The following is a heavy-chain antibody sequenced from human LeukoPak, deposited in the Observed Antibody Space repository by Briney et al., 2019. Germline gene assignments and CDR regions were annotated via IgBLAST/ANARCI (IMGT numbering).Heavy chain of an antibody. V-gene: IGHV5-51*01. CDR2: IYPGDSDT. CDR1: GYSFTSYW. J-gene: IGHJ4*02. CDR3: ARTAADYFDY. D-gene: IGHD6-25*01. Sequence: GESLKVPCKGSGYSFTSYWIGWVRQMPGRGLEWMGIIYPGDSDTRYSPSFQGQVTISADKSISTAYLQWSSLKASDTAMYYCARTAADYFDYWGQGTLVTVSS.